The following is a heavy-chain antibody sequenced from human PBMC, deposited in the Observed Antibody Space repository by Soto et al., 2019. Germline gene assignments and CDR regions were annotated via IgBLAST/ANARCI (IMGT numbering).Heavy chain of an antibody. J-gene: IGHJ4*02. CDR1: GFTFSSYA. CDR2: ISGSGGST. V-gene: IGHV3-23*01. Sequence: PGGFLRLSCAASGFTFSSYAMSWVRQAPGKGLEWVSAISGSGGSTYYADSVKGRFTISRDNSKNTLYLQMNSLRAEDTAVYYCAKARDGYNYYFDYWGQGTLVTVSS. CDR3: AKARDGYNYYFDY. D-gene: IGHD1-1*01.